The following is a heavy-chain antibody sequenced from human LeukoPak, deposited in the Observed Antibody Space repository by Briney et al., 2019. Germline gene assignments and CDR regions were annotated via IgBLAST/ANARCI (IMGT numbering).Heavy chain of an antibody. V-gene: IGHV3-23*01. Sequence: GGSLRLSCTASGFTFSIYWMHWVRQAPGKGLEWVSAISGSGAGTYYADSVKGRFTISRDNSKNTLYLQMNSLRAEDTAIYYCAKDQVGSGWYGADHWGQGTLVTVSS. J-gene: IGHJ4*02. CDR2: ISGSGAGT. D-gene: IGHD6-19*01. CDR3: AKDQVGSGWYGADH. CDR1: GFTFSIYW.